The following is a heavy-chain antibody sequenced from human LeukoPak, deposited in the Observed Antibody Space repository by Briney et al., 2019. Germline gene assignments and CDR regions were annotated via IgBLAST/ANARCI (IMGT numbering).Heavy chain of an antibody. CDR1: GGSISSYY. D-gene: IGHD7-27*01. V-gene: IGHV4-4*07. J-gene: IGHJ4*02. CDR2: IYTSGST. Sequence: SETLSLTCTVSGGSISSYYWNWIRQPAGKGQQWIGRIYTSGSTNYNPSLKSRVTMSVDTSKNQFSLKLSSVTAADTAVYYCARESRRTGDFDYWGQGTLVTVSS. CDR3: ARESRRTGDFDY.